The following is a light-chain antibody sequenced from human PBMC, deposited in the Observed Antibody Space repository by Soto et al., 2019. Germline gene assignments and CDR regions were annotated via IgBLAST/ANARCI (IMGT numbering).Light chain of an antibody. J-gene: IGKJ2*01. CDR3: QEYNHWPRYT. CDR1: QSVGSS. V-gene: IGKV3-15*01. Sequence: EIEMTQSPGTLYLSPGERATLSCRASQSVGSSLAWYPQKPGQAPRHLIYAASTRATGIPARFSGYGSGTEFTLTISSLPSEDFAVYYCQEYNHWPRYTFGQGKRLEIK. CDR2: AAS.